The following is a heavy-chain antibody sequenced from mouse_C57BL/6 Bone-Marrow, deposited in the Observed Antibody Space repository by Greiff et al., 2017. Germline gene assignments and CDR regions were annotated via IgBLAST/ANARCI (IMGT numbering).Heavy chain of an antibody. J-gene: IGHJ2*01. Sequence: EVQRVESGGGLVKPGGSLKLSCAASGFTFSSYAMSWVRQTPEKRLEWVATISGGGSYTYYPDTVKGRFTISRDNAKNNLNMQMTHLESEDTAMYDCARDRSYGNYADVWGQGTTLTVSS. CDR3: ARDRSYGNYADV. CDR1: GFTFSSYA. V-gene: IGHV5-4*01. D-gene: IGHD2-1*01. CDR2: ISGGGSYT.